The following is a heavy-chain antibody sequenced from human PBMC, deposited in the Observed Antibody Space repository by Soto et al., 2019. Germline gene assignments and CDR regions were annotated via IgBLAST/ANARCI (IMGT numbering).Heavy chain of an antibody. V-gene: IGHV3-33*01. D-gene: IGHD6-13*01. J-gene: IGHJ4*02. Sequence: QVQLVESGGGVVQPGRSLRLSCAAPGFTFSSYGMHWVRQAPGKGLEWVAVIWYDGSNKDYADSVKGRFTISRDNSKNTLYLQMNSLRAEDTAVYYCARPTYSSSWDGVYFDYWGQGTLVTVSS. CDR2: IWYDGSNK. CDR1: GFTFSSYG. CDR3: ARPTYSSSWDGVYFDY.